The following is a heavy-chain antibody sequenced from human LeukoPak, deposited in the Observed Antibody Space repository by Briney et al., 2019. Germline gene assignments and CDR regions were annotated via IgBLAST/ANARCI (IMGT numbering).Heavy chain of an antibody. J-gene: IGHJ5*02. CDR2: IIPILGIA. CDR1: GGTFSSYA. D-gene: IGHD3-22*01. Sequence: GASVKVSCKASGGTFSSYAISWVRQAPGQGLEWMGRIIPILGIANYAQKFQGRVTITADKSTSTAYMELSSLRSEDTAVYYCARDRITMMGYWFDPWGQGTLVTVSS. V-gene: IGHV1-69*04. CDR3: ARDRITMMGYWFDP.